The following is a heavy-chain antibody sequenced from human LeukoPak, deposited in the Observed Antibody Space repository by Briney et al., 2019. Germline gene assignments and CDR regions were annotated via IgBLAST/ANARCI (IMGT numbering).Heavy chain of an antibody. D-gene: IGHD3-16*01. Sequence: PSETLSLTCAVSGGSLSSYYWTWIRQPPGTGLEWIGYVYNSGNTDYNPSLRSRVTISVDASKNQFSLKLNSVTAADTAVYYCARRNVLTEGEAFDIWGQGTLVTVSS. V-gene: IGHV4-59*08. J-gene: IGHJ3*02. CDR2: VYNSGNT. CDR1: GGSLSSYY. CDR3: ARRNVLTEGEAFDI.